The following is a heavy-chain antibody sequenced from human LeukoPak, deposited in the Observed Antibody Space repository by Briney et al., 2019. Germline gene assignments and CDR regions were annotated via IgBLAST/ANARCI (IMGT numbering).Heavy chain of an antibody. CDR3: ANHCSGGSCYPY. J-gene: IGHJ4*02. D-gene: IGHD2-15*01. Sequence: PGGSLRLSCAASGLTFSNYGMHWVRQAPGKGLEWVAVIWYDGSNKYYADSVKGRFTISRDNSKNTLYLEMNSLRADDTAVYYRANHCSGGSCYPYWGQGTLVTVS. V-gene: IGHV3-33*06. CDR2: IWYDGSNK. CDR1: GLTFSNYG.